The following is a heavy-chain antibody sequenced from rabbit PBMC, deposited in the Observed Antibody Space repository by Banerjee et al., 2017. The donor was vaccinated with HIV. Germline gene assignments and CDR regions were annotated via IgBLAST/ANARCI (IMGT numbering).Heavy chain of an antibody. V-gene: IGHV1S45*01. CDR2: IDVGSSGDT. CDR1: GLDFGSSYW. J-gene: IGHJ4*01. Sequence: QQQLEESGGGLVRPGGSLTLTCKASGLDFGSSYWICWVRQAPGKGPEWIACIDVGSSGDTVYATWAKGRFTISKASWTTVTLQMTSLTAADTATYFCARDLAGVIGWNFNLWGQGTLVTVS. D-gene: IGHD4-1*01. CDR3: ARDLAGVIGWNFNL.